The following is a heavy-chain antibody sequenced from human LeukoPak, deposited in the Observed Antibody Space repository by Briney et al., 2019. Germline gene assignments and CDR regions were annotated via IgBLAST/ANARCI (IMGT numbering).Heavy chain of an antibody. D-gene: IGHD1-26*01. V-gene: IGHV3-30*04. CDR3: AKESRGSYYYFDY. CDR2: ISNDGSNV. CDR1: GFTFSIYP. Sequence: GGSLRLSCVGSGFTFSIYPMHWVRQAPGTGLEWVAVISNDGSNVYYTDSVKGRLTISRDNSKNTLYLQMDSLRAEDTAVYYCAKESRGSYYYFDYWGQGTLVTVSS. J-gene: IGHJ4*02.